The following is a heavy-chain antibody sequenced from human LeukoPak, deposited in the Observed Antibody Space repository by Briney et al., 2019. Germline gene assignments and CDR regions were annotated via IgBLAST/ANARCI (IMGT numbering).Heavy chain of an antibody. D-gene: IGHD6-19*01. CDR3: ATPESSGWLHY. CDR1: GSTFSDYA. V-gene: IGHV3-53*04. Sequence: GGSLRLSCAASGSTFSDYAMTWVRQAPGKGLEWVSVIYSGGSTYYADSVKGRFTISRHNSKNTLYLQTNSLRAEDTAVYYCATPESSGWLHYWGQGTLVTVSS. CDR2: IYSGGST. J-gene: IGHJ4*02.